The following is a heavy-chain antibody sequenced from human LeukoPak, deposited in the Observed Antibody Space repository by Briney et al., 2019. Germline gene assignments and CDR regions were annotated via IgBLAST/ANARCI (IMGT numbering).Heavy chain of an antibody. CDR3: ASQARIAADLNWFDP. Sequence: PSETLSLTCIVFGGSISSPTYYWGWIRQPPGKGLEWIGSMYYSGSTYYHPSLKSRVTISVDTSKNQFSLKLSSVTAADTAVYYCASQARIAADLNWFDPWGQGTLVTVSS. CDR1: GGSISSPTYY. D-gene: IGHD6-13*01. CDR2: MYYSGST. V-gene: IGHV4-39*07. J-gene: IGHJ5*02.